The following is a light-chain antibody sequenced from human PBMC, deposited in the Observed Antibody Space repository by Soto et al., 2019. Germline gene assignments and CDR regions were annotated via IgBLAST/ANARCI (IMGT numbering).Light chain of an antibody. CDR1: SSDIARYNS. Sequence: QSALAQPASVSGSPGQSITISCTGTSSDIARYNSVSWYQQHPGKAPKLIIYGVNYRPSGVSDRFSGSKSGNTASLTISGLQAEDEADYYCNSYTGSSLDVFGIGTKVTVL. CDR2: GVN. V-gene: IGLV2-14*01. J-gene: IGLJ1*01. CDR3: NSYTGSSLDV.